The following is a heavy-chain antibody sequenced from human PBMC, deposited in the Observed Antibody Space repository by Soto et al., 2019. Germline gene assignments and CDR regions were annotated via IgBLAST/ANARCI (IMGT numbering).Heavy chain of an antibody. Sequence: ASVKVSCKASGGTFSSYAISWVRQAPGQGLEWMGGIIPIFGTANYAQKFQGRVTITADESTSTAYMELSSLRSEDTAVYYCARHAGYYGSGSYNYFDYWGQGTLVTVSS. CDR3: ARHAGYYGSGSYNYFDY. D-gene: IGHD3-10*01. J-gene: IGHJ4*02. CDR1: GGTFSSYA. V-gene: IGHV1-69*13. CDR2: IIPIFGTA.